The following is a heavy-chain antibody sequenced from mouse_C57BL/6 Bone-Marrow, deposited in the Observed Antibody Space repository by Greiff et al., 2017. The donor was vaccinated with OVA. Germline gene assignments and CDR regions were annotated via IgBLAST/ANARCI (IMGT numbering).Heavy chain of an antibody. D-gene: IGHD1-1*01. V-gene: IGHV1-15*01. J-gene: IGHJ3*01. CDR3: TAGSSFLAWFAY. CDR1: GYTFTDYE. CDR2: IDPDTGGT. Sequence: ESGAELVRPGASVTLSCKASGYTFTDYEMPWVKQTPVHGLEWIGAIDPDTGGTAYNQKFKGKAILTADKSSSTAYMELRSLTSEDSAVYCCTAGSSFLAWFAYWGQGTLVTVSA.